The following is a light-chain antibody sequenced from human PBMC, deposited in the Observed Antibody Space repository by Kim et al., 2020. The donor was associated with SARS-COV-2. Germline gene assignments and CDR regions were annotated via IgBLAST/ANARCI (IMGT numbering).Light chain of an antibody. CDR2: AAS. CDR1: QTVSSNY. CDR3: QQYQT. J-gene: IGKJ1*01. Sequence: TLSLSSGESATLTCRASQTVSSNYLSWYQHRSGQAPRLLIYAASSRATGIPDRFSGSGSGTDFTLTISRLEPEDFAVYFCQQYQTFGQGTKVDIK. V-gene: IGKV3-20*01.